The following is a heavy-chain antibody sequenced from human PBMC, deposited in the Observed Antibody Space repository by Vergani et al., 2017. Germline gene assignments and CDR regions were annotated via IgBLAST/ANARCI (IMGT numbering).Heavy chain of an antibody. V-gene: IGHV3-15*01. CDR2: IKSKTDGGTT. Sequence: EVQLVESGGGLVKPGGSLRLSCAASGLTFSNAWMSWVRQAPGKGLEWIGRIKSKTDGGTTHYAAPVKGRITISRDDSKNTLYLQMSSLKTEDTALYFCTTVGSSSLLGDFYYGGQARLVTVSA. J-gene: IGHJ4*02. D-gene: IGHD6-6*01. CDR1: GLTFSNAW. CDR3: TTVGSSSLLGDFYY.